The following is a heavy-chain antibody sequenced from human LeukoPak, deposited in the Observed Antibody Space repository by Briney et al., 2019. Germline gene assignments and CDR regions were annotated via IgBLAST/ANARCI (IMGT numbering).Heavy chain of an antibody. CDR3: ARLLRVGYCSTTTCNWFDP. V-gene: IGHV4-61*02. CDR1: GGSISSGDYY. J-gene: IGHJ5*02. D-gene: IGHD2-2*03. Sequence: SETLSLTCTVSGGSISSGDYYWNWIRQPAGKGLEWIGRIYSTGSANSYNPSLKSRVTISVDTSKNQFSLKLSSVTAADTAVYYCARLLRVGYCSTTTCNWFDPWGQGTLVTVSS. CDR2: IYSTGSA.